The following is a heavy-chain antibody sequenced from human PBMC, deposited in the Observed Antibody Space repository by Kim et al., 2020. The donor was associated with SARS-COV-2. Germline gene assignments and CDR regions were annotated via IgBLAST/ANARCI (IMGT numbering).Heavy chain of an antibody. CDR2: ISSSSSYI. Sequence: GGSLRLSCAASGFTFSSYSMNWVRQAPGKGLEWVSSISSSSSYIYYADSVKGRFTISRDNAKNSLYLQMNSLRAEDTAVYYCARDQGYYYDSSGYYGTSGAFDIWGQGTMVTVSS. D-gene: IGHD3-22*01. CDR1: GFTFSSYS. V-gene: IGHV3-21*01. J-gene: IGHJ3*02. CDR3: ARDQGYYYDSSGYYGTSGAFDI.